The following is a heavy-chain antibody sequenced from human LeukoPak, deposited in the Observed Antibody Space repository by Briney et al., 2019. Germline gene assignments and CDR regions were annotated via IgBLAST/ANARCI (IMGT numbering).Heavy chain of an antibody. CDR1: GGSFSGYY. Sequence: SETLSLTCAVYGGSFSGYYWSWIRQPPGKGLEWIGEINHSGSTNYNPSLKSRVTISVDTSKNQFSLKLSSVTAADTAVYYCASADTATQRYWAQEPLATVPS. CDR3: ASADTATQRY. V-gene: IGHV4-34*01. CDR2: INHSGST. J-gene: IGHJ4*02. D-gene: IGHD5-18*01.